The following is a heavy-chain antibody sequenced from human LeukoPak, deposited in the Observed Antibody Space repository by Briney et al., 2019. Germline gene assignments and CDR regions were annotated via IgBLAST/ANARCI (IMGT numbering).Heavy chain of an antibody. J-gene: IGHJ5*02. CDR3: ARDYVGSSWLTGHPGYNWFDP. V-gene: IGHV4-39*07. D-gene: IGHD6-13*01. Sequence: SETLSLTCTVSGGSISSSSYYGGWIRQPPGKGLEWIGSIYYSGSTYYNPSLKSRVTISVDTSKNQFSLKLGSVTAADTAVYYCARDYVGSSWLTGHPGYNWFDPWGQGTLVTVSS. CDR1: GGSISSSSYY. CDR2: IYYSGST.